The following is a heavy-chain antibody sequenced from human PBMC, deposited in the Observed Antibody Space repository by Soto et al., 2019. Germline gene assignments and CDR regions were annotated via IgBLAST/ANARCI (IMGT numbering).Heavy chain of an antibody. CDR2: TNWDADK. J-gene: IGHJ4*02. D-gene: IGHD3-10*01. CDR1: GFSLKTSGVG. CDR3: ARLLWVGVIGFDY. V-gene: IGHV2-5*02. Sequence: QITLKEYGPTLVKPTQTLTLTCTLSGFSLKTSGVGVGWIRQPPGKALEWLALTNWDADKRYSPSVKSTLTITKDTSNNQVVLTMTDMDPVDTATYYCARLLWVGVIGFDYWGQGTPVTVSS.